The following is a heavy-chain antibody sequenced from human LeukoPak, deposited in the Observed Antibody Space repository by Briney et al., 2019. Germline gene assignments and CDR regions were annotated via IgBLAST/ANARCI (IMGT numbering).Heavy chain of an antibody. J-gene: IGHJ6*03. Sequence: PGGSLRLSCAASGFTFSSYSMNWVRQAPGKGLEWVSYISSSSSTIYYADSVKGRFTISRDNAKNSLYLQMDSLRAEDTAVYYRARAGRSGSSPPNMDVWGKGTTVTVSS. CDR2: ISSSSSTI. CDR3: ARAGRSGSSPPNMDV. V-gene: IGHV3-48*01. D-gene: IGHD6-6*01. CDR1: GFTFSSYS.